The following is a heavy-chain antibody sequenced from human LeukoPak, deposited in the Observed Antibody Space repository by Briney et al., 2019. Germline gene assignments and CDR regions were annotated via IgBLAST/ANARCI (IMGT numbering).Heavy chain of an antibody. Sequence: GASVKVSCKASGYTFTSCGISWVRQAPGQGLEWMGWISAYNGNTNYAQKLQGRVTMTTDTSTSTAYMELRSLRSDDTAVYYCARGGYCSSTSCRPPYFQHWGQGTLVTVSS. CDR3: ARGGYCSSTSCRPPYFQH. D-gene: IGHD2-2*01. CDR1: GYTFTSCG. J-gene: IGHJ1*01. CDR2: ISAYNGNT. V-gene: IGHV1-18*01.